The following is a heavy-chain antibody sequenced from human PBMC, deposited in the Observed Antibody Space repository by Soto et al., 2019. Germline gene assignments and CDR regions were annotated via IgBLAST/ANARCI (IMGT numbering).Heavy chain of an antibody. Sequence: PGGSLRLSCAASGFNFSNYAMSWVRQAPGKGLEWVSLISATGGGTYYADSVKGRFTISRDNSHNTLYLQVHSLTAEDTAVYYCAKDRRAGGNSAFYFDFWRQGAQVTVSS. V-gene: IGHV3-23*01. CDR3: AKDRRAGGNSAFYFDF. J-gene: IGHJ4*02. D-gene: IGHD3-16*01. CDR1: GFNFSNYA. CDR2: ISATGGGT.